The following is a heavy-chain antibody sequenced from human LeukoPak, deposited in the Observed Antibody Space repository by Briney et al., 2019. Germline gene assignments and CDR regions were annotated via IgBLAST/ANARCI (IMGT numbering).Heavy chain of an antibody. D-gene: IGHD5-18*01. J-gene: IGHJ5*02. V-gene: IGHV4-59*01. CDR3: ARDKAHSYGRYFDP. Sequence: SETLSLTCSVAGGSISTYYWNWIRQTPGKGLEWIGHISNGNTDYNPSLKSRVTISVDTSKNQFSLRLTSVTAADTGVYYCARDKAHSYGRYFDPWGQGALVIVFS. CDR2: ISNGNT. CDR1: GGSISTYY.